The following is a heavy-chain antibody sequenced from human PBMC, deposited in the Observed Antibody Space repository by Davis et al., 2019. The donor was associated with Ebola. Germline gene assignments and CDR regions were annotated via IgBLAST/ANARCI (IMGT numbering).Heavy chain of an antibody. D-gene: IGHD1-14*01. CDR3: ARDLPGGDWYFDL. V-gene: IGHV3-23*01. Sequence: GESLKISCAASGITFSSYAMSWLRQAPGKGLEWVSAISGSGGSTYYADSVKGRFTISRDNSKNTLYLQMSSLRAEDTAVYYCARDLPGGDWYFDLWGRGTLVTVSS. J-gene: IGHJ2*01. CDR1: GITFSSYA. CDR2: ISGSGGST.